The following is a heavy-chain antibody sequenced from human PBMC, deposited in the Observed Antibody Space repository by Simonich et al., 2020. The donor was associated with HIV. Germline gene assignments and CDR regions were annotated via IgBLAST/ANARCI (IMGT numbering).Heavy chain of an antibody. D-gene: IGHD3-22*01. V-gene: IGHV3-23*01. Sequence: EVQLLESGGGLVQPGGSLRLSCAASGFTFSSYAMSWVRQAPGKGLEWGSFISRSKSYIYYADSVKGRFTISRDNSKNTLYLQMNSLRAEDTAVYYCAKDKNYDSGPDAFDIWGQGTMVTVSS. J-gene: IGHJ3*02. CDR3: AKDKNYDSGPDAFDI. CDR1: GFTFSSYA. CDR2: ISRSKSYI.